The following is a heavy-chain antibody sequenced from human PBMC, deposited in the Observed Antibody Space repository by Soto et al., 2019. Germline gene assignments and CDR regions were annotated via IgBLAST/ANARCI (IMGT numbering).Heavy chain of an antibody. D-gene: IGHD2-2*01. CDR2: IIPIFGTA. J-gene: IGHJ6*02. Sequence: SVKVSCKASGGTFSSYAISWVRQAPGQGLEWMGGIIPIFGTANYAQKFQGRVTITADESTSTAYMELSSLRSEDTAVYYCARGHVVVPAAILSPYYYYGMDVWGQ. CDR1: GGTFSSYA. V-gene: IGHV1-69*13. CDR3: ARGHVVVPAAILSPYYYYGMDV.